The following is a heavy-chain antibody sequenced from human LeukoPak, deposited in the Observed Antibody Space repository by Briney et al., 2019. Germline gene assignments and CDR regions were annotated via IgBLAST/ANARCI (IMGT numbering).Heavy chain of an antibody. D-gene: IGHD5-24*01. CDR2: ISSSSSYI. CDR3: AKCRDGYNLDAFDI. CDR1: GFTFSSYS. V-gene: IGHV3-21*01. Sequence: GGSLRLPCAASGFTFSSYSMNWVRQAPGKGLEWVSSISSSSSYIYYADSVKGRFTISRDNAKNSLYLQMNSLRAEDTAVYYCAKCRDGYNLDAFDIWGQGTMVTVSS. J-gene: IGHJ3*02.